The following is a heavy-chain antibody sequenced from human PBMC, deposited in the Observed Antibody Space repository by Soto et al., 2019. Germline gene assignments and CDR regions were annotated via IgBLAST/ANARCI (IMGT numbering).Heavy chain of an antibody. V-gene: IGHV1-24*01. D-gene: IGHD3-10*01. CDR3: ATETPGELLWLGELLSWLDA. Sequence: ASVKVSGKVSGYTLTELSMHWVRQAPGKGLEWMGGFDPEDGETIYAQKFQGRVTMTEDTSTDTAYMELSSLRSEDTAVYYCATETPGELLWLGELLSWLDAWVQGTLVTVSS. J-gene: IGHJ5*02. CDR1: GYTLTELS. CDR2: FDPEDGET.